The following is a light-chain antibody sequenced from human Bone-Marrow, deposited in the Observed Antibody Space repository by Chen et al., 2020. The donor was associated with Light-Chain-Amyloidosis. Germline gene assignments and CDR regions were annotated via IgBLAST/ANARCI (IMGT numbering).Light chain of an antibody. CDR1: NIGSTS. Sequence: SYVLTQPSSVSVAPGQTATIAWGGNNIGSTSVHWYQQTPGQAPLLVVYDDSDRPSGIPERLSGSNCGNTATLTISRVEAGDEADYCCQVWDRSSDRPVFGGGTKLTVL. CDR3: QVWDRSSDRPV. J-gene: IGLJ3*02. V-gene: IGLV3-21*02. CDR2: DDS.